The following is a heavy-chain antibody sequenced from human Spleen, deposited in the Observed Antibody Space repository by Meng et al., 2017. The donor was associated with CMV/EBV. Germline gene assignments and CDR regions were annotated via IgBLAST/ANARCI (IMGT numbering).Heavy chain of an antibody. CDR2: IKSKTDGGTT. J-gene: IGHJ6*02. CDR1: GFTFSNYE. D-gene: IGHD4-11*01. V-gene: IGHV3-15*01. Sequence: GGSLRLSCTVSGFTFSNYEMNWVRQAPGKGLEWVGRIKSKTDGGTTDYAAPVKGRFTISRDDSKNTLYLQMNSLKTEDTAVYYCTTDRVTTETRPSHSPYYYYYYGMDVWGQGTTVTVS. CDR3: TTDRVTTETRPSHSPYYYYYYGMDV.